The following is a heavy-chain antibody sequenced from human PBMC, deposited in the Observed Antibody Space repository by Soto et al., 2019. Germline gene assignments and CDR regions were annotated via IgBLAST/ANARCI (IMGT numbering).Heavy chain of an antibody. V-gene: IGHV4-34*01. Sequence: SETLSLTCAVYGGSFSGYYWSWIRQPPGKGLEWIGEINHSGSTNYNPSLKSRVTISVDTSKNQFSLKLSSVTAADTAVYYCARGTRGSSGVYYYYYGMDVWGQGTXVTVAS. J-gene: IGHJ6*02. CDR1: GGSFSGYY. CDR2: INHSGST. CDR3: ARGTRGSSGVYYYYYGMDV. D-gene: IGHD6-6*01.